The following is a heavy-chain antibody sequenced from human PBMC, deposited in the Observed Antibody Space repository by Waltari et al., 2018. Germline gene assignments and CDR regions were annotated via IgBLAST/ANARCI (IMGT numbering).Heavy chain of an antibody. D-gene: IGHD2-15*01. Sequence: QVQLQQWGAGLLKPSETLSLTCAVYGGSFRGYYWCWIRQPPGKVLEWIGAINHSGRTNDNPTHKSGVTISVDTSKNQCARKLSSVTAADTAVYYCARGPRYCSGGSCFRYYYYYGMDVWGQGTTVTVSS. V-gene: IGHV4-34*01. CDR2: INHSGRT. CDR3: ARGPRYCSGGSCFRYYYYYGMDV. CDR1: GGSFRGYY. J-gene: IGHJ6*02.